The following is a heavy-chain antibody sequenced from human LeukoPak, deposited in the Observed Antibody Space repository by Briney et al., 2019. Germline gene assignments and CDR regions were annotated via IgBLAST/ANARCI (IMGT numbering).Heavy chain of an antibody. CDR3: AKEKRKGVGVFDY. CDR1: GFTFSSYG. Sequence: GGSLRLSCAASGFTFSSYGMHWVRQAPGKGLEWVAVISYDGSNKYYADSVKGRFTISRDNSKNTLYLQMNSLRAEDTAVYYCAKEKRKGVGVFDYWGQGTLVTVSS. D-gene: IGHD1-26*01. CDR2: ISYDGSNK. J-gene: IGHJ4*02. V-gene: IGHV3-30*18.